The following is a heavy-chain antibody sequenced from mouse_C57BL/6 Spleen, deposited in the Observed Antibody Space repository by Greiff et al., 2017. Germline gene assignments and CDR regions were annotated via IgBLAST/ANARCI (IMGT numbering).Heavy chain of an antibody. D-gene: IGHD2-10*01. V-gene: IGHV1-18*01. CDR1: GYTFTDYN. J-gene: IGHJ4*01. CDR3: ARGAYSNARDY. CDR2: INPNNGGT. Sequence: VQLQQSGPELVKPGASVKIPCKASGYTFTDYNMDWVKQSHGKSLEWIGAINPNNGGTIYNQKFKGKAPLTVDKSSSTAYMELRSLTSEDTAVYYCARGAYSNARDYGGQGTSVTVSS.